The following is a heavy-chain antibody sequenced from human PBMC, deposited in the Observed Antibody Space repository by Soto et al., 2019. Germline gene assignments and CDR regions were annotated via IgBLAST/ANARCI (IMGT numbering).Heavy chain of an antibody. D-gene: IGHD2-2*01. Sequence: QVQLVQSGAEVKKPGSSVKVSCKASGGTFSSYAISWVRQAPGQGLEWMGGIIPIFGTANYAQKFQGRVTITADESTSTAYMELSSLRSEDTAVYYCARDPRCISTSCYDEYFQHWGQGTLVTVSS. CDR2: IIPIFGTA. CDR3: ARDPRCISTSCYDEYFQH. CDR1: GGTFSSYA. V-gene: IGHV1-69*12. J-gene: IGHJ1*01.